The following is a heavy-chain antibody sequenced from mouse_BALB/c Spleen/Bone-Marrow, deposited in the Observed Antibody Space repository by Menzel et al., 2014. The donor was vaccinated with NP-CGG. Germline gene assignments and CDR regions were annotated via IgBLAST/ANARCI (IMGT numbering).Heavy chain of an antibody. CDR3: TTGFAY. CDR1: GFTFSNYW. Sequence: EVQGVESGGGLVQPGGSMKLSCVASGFTFSNYWMNWVRQSPEKGLEWVVEIRLKSNNYATHYAESVKGRFTISRDDSKSSVYLQMNNLRAEDTGIYYCTTGFAYWGQGTLVTVSA. J-gene: IGHJ3*01. CDR2: IRLKSNNYAT. V-gene: IGHV6-6*02.